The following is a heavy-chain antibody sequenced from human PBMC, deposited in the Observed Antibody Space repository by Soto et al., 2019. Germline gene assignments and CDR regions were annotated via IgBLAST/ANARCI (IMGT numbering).Heavy chain of an antibody. CDR2: IYHSGST. D-gene: IGHD3-3*01. J-gene: IGHJ5*02. V-gene: IGHV4-4*02. Sequence: QVQLQESGPGLVKPSGTLSLTCAVSGGSISSSNWWSWVRQPPGKGLEWIGEIYHSGSTNYNPSLKRRVTISVDKSKNQFSLKLSSVTAADTAVYYCARGRYDFWSGYAPKGGNWFDPWGQGTLVTVSS. CDR3: ARGRYDFWSGYAPKGGNWFDP. CDR1: GGSISSSNW.